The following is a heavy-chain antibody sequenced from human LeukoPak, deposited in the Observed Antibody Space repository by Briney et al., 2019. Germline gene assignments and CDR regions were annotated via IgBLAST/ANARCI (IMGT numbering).Heavy chain of an antibody. CDR1: GFTFSSYW. V-gene: IGHV3-7*01. CDR3: ARKMAGDYVTRAFDI. D-gene: IGHD4-17*01. Sequence: PGGSLRLSCAASGFTFSSYWMSWVRQAPGKGLEWVANIKQDGSEKYYVDSVKGRFTISRDNAKDSLYLQMNSLRAEDTAVYYCARKMAGDYVTRAFDIWGQGTMVTVSS. CDR2: IKQDGSEK. J-gene: IGHJ3*02.